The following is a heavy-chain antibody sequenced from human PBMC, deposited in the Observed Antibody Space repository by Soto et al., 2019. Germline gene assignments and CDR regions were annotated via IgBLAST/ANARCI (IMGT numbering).Heavy chain of an antibody. CDR3: AKGVVPAGMAKGGWFAP. J-gene: IGHJ5*02. CDR2: ISWNSGST. Sequence: EVQLVESGGGLVQPGRSLRLSCASSGFRFDEYGMHWVRQGPGKGLEWVASISWNSGSTDYADSVKGRFIISRDNAKHTLYLQMYSLRPEDTAFYFCAKGVVPAGMAKGGWFAPWGQGTLVTVSS. CDR1: GFRFDEYG. V-gene: IGHV3-9*01. D-gene: IGHD2-2*01.